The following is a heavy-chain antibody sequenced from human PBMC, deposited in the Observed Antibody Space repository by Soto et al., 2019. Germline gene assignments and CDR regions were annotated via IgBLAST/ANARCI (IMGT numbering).Heavy chain of an antibody. CDR3: ASSGRDLGSSSPKGKNYYYYYGLDV. V-gene: IGHV4-59*01. CDR2: IYYSGNT. J-gene: IGHJ6*02. Sequence: PSETLSLTCSVSGGSISSYYWSWIRQPPGKGLEWIGYIYYSGNTNYNPSLKSRVTISVDTSKNQVSLKVYSVTAADTALYYCASSGRDLGSSSPKGKNYYYYYGLDVWGQGTTVTVSS. D-gene: IGHD6-13*01. CDR1: GGSISSYY.